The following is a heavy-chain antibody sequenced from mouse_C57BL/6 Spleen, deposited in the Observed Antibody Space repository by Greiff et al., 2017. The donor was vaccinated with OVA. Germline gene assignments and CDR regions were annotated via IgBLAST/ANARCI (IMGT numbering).Heavy chain of an antibody. CDR1: GFNIKNTY. J-gene: IGHJ3*01. V-gene: IGHV14-3*01. CDR2: IDPANGNT. CDR3: ARGFAY. Sequence: EVQRVESVAQLASPGASVKLSCPAPGFNIKNTYMHWVKQRPEQGLEWIGRIDPANGNTKYAPKFQGKATITADTSSHTAYLQLSRLTSEDTAIYYCARGFAYWGQGTLVTVSA.